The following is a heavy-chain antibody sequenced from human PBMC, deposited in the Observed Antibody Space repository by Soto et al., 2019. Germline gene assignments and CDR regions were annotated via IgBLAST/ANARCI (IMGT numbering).Heavy chain of an antibody. Sequence: GGSLRLSCEASGFSFNNAWMSWIRQAPGKGLEWVGRIKSKTDGGTTDYAAPVKGRFTISRDDSKNTLYLQMNSLKTEDTAVYYCSFQESTTVTTFDPWGQGTLVTVSS. D-gene: IGHD4-17*01. CDR3: SFQESTTVTTFDP. J-gene: IGHJ5*02. CDR2: IKSKTDGGTT. CDR1: GFSFNNAW. V-gene: IGHV3-15*01.